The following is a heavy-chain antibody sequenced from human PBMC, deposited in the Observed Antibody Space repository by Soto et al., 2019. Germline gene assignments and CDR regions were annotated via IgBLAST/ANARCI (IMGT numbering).Heavy chain of an antibody. V-gene: IGHV3-23*01. CDR3: ANDGLHQLPGNYLPY. D-gene: IGHD4-4*01. Sequence: EVQLLESGGGLVEPGGSLRLSCVASGFTFFSSYAMSWVRQAPGKGLEWVSAISGGGGSVYYADSMRGRLTISRDNSKHTLYLHMNSLRAEDTAVYYCANDGLHQLPGNYLPYSGQGTLVTVSS. CDR2: ISGGGGSV. J-gene: IGHJ4*02. CDR1: GFTFFSSYA.